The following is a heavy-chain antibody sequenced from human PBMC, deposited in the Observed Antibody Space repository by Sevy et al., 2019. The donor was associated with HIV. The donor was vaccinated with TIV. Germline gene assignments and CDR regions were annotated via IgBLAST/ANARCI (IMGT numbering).Heavy chain of an antibody. CDR2: IYNNGNT. J-gene: IGHJ4*02. V-gene: IGHV4-59*01. D-gene: IGHD3-3*01. Sequence: SETLSLTCTVSDGSISTYYWSWIRQPPGKGLEWIGYIYNNGNTNYNPSLKSRVTISIDTSKNQFSLKLTSVTAADTAVYYCARDSSGIFHYWGQGALVTVSS. CDR3: ARDSSGIFHY. CDR1: DGSISTYY.